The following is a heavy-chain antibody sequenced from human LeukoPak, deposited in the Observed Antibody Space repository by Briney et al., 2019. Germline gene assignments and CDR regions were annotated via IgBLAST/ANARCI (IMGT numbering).Heavy chain of an antibody. CDR3: TTDISLFDY. CDR2: ISYDGNNK. Sequence: PGKSLRLSCAASGFTFSNYAIHWVRQAPGKGLEWVATISYDGNNKYYADSVKGRFTISRDNSKNTLFLQIHSPRAEDTALYYCTTDISLFDYWGQGTLVTVSS. D-gene: IGHD3-3*02. CDR1: GFTFSNYA. J-gene: IGHJ4*02. V-gene: IGHV3-30*04.